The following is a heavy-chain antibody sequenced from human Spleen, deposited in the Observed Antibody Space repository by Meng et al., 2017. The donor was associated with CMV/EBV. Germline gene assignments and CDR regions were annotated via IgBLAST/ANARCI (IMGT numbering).Heavy chain of an antibody. CDR2: ITSRSTK. CDR1: GFTFTSYS. CDR3: AKDPGYSFVYGMDV. Sequence: GGSLRLSCAASGFTFTSYSMNWVRQAPGKGLEWVSSITSRSTKYYADSVKGRFTISRDNSKNTLYLQMNSLRAEDTAVYYCAKDPGYSFVYGMDVWGQGTTVTVSS. J-gene: IGHJ6*02. D-gene: IGHD5-18*01. V-gene: IGHV3-48*01.